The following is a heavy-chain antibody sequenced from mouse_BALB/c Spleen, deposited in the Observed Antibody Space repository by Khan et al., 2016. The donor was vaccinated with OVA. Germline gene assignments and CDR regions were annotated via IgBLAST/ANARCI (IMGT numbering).Heavy chain of an antibody. Sequence: EVQLQESGPGLVKPSPSLSFSCTVTGYYITSSYVWYLIRQFPGNQLEWMGYISYSGSTNYNPSLKSRISITRDTSKNQFFLQLNSVTTEDTATYYCARTARIKYWGQGTTLTVSS. CDR2: ISYSGST. J-gene: IGHJ2*01. D-gene: IGHD1-2*01. CDR1: GYYITSSYV. V-gene: IGHV3-1*02. CDR3: ARTARIKY.